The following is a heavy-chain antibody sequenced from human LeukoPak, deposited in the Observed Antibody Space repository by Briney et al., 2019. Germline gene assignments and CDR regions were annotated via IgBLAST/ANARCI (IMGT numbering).Heavy chain of an antibody. V-gene: IGHV4-34*01. J-gene: IGHJ4*02. CDR1: GGSFSGYY. Sequence: SETLSLTCAVYGGSFSGYYWSWIRQPPGKGLEWIGEINHSGSTNYNPSLKSRVTISVDTSKNQFSLKLSSVTAADTAVYYCARTYCGGDCYSDYDYWGQGTLVTVSS. CDR3: ARTYCGGDCYSDYDY. D-gene: IGHD2-21*02. CDR2: INHSGST.